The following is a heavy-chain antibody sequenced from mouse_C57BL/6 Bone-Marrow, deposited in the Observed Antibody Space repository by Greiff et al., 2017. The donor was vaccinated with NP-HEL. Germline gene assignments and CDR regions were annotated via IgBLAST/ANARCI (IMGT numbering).Heavy chain of an antibody. Sequence: QVQLQQPGAELVKPGASVKMSCKASGYTFTSYWITWVKQRPGQGLEWIGDIYPGSGSTNYNEKFKSKATLTVDTSSSTSYMQRSSLTSEDSAVYYCARPNLLLRYRYYVDYWGQGTTLTVSS. D-gene: IGHD1-1*01. CDR1: GYTFTSYW. J-gene: IGHJ2*01. CDR2: IYPGSGST. V-gene: IGHV1-55*01. CDR3: ARPNLLLRYRYYVDY.